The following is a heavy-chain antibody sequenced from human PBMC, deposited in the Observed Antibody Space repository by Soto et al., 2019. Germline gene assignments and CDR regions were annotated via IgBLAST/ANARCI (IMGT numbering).Heavy chain of an antibody. Sequence: PGGSLRLSCAASGFTVISNYMNWVRQAPGKGLEWVSVIYSGGSTYYADSVKGRFTISRHNSKNTLYLQMNSLRAEDTAVYYCARVVRDGYTYWGQGTLVTVSS. CDR1: GFTVISNY. V-gene: IGHV3-53*04. J-gene: IGHJ4*02. D-gene: IGHD5-12*01. CDR2: IYSGGST. CDR3: ARVVRDGYTY.